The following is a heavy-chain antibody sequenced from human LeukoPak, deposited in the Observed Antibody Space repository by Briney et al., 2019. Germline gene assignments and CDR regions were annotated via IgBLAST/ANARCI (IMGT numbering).Heavy chain of an antibody. CDR2: IYYSGST. J-gene: IGHJ4*02. V-gene: IGHV4-31*03. D-gene: IGHD1-7*01. Sequence: SQTLSLTGTVSGGSISSGGYCWSWIRQHPGKGLEWIGYIYYSGSTYYNPSLKSRVTISVDTSKNQFSLKLSSVTAADTAVYYCARVRTGTTRFDYWGQGTLVTVSS. CDR1: GGSISSGGYC. CDR3: ARVRTGTTRFDY.